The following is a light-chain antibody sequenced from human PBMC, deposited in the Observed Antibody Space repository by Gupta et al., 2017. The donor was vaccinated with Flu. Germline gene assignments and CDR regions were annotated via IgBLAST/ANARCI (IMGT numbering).Light chain of an antibody. Sequence: EIGLTQSPGTLSLSPGERATLSCRASQSVTSNYLAWYQQKPGLSPRLLIYAASSRATGIPDRFSGSGSGTDFTLTITRLEPEDFAVYYCQQYGLSPKTFGQGTKVEV. J-gene: IGKJ1*01. CDR3: QQYGLSPKT. V-gene: IGKV3-20*01. CDR2: AAS. CDR1: QSVTSNY.